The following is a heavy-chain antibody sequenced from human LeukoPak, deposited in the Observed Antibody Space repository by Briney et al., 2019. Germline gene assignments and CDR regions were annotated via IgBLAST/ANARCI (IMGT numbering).Heavy chain of an antibody. D-gene: IGHD2-2*01. Sequence: ASVKVSCKASGYTFTSYDINWVRQATGQGLEWMGWMNPNSGNTGYAQKFQGRVTMTRNTSISTAYVELSSLRSEDTAVYYCARGPLGYCSSTSCRSLLLDYWGQGTLVTVSS. V-gene: IGHV1-8*01. CDR1: GYTFTSYD. J-gene: IGHJ4*02. CDR3: ARGPLGYCSSTSCRSLLLDY. CDR2: MNPNSGNT.